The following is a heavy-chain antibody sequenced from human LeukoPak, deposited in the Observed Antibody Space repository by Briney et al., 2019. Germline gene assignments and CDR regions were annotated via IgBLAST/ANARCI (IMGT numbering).Heavy chain of an antibody. CDR2: IYYSGST. CDR3: ARDRYYYDSSGYREYYFDY. Sequence: SETLSLTCTVSGGSISSSSYYWGWIRQPPGKGLEWIGSIYYSGSTYYNPSLKSRVTISVDTSKNQFSLKLRSVTAADTAVYYCARDRYYYDSSGYREYYFDYWGQGTLVTVSS. D-gene: IGHD3-22*01. J-gene: IGHJ4*02. CDR1: GGSISSSSYY. V-gene: IGHV4-39*07.